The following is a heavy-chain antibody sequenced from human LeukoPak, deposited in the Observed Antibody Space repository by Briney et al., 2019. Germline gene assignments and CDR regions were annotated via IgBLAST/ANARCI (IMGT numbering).Heavy chain of an antibody. CDR2: FDPEDGET. Sequence: ASVKVSCKVSGYTLTELSMHWVRQSPGKGLEWMGGFDPEDGETIYAQKFQGRVTMTEDTSTDTAYMELSSLRSEDTAVYYCATFLIGWEPVDAFDIWGQGTMVTVSS. CDR1: GYTLTELS. D-gene: IGHD1-26*01. J-gene: IGHJ3*02. V-gene: IGHV1-24*01. CDR3: ATFLIGWEPVDAFDI.